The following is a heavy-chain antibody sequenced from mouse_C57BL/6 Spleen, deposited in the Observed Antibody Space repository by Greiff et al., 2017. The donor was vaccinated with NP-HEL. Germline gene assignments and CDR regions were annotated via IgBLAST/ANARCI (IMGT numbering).Heavy chain of an antibody. Sequence: QVQLQQSGAELARPGASVKLSCKASGYTFTSYGISGVKQRTGQGLEWIGEIYPRSGNTYYNEKFKGKATLTADKSSSTAYMELRSLTSEDSAVYFCARKSTTVVDYAMDYWGQGTSVTVSS. J-gene: IGHJ4*01. CDR3: ARKSTTVVDYAMDY. V-gene: IGHV1-81*01. CDR2: IYPRSGNT. CDR1: GYTFTSYG. D-gene: IGHD1-1*01.